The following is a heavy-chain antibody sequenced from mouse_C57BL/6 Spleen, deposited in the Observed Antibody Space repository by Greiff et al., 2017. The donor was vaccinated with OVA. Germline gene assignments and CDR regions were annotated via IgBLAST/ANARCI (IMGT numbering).Heavy chain of an antibody. V-gene: IGHV10-1*01. CDR2: IRCKSTTYAT. J-gene: IGHJ3*01. D-gene: IGHD2-2*01. CDR1: GFSFNTYA. CDR3: VRLGYDGFAY. Sequence: EVHLVVSGGGLVQPTGSLQLSCAASGFSFNTYAMYWVRQAPGTGLEWVACIRCKSTTYATYYADSVKDRFTISRDDSESMLYLQMNNLKTEDTAMYYCVRLGYDGFAYWGQGTLVTVSA.